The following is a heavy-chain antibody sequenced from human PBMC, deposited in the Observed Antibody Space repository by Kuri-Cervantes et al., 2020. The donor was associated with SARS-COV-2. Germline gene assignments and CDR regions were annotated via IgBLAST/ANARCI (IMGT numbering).Heavy chain of an antibody. Sequence: ASVKVSCKASGYTLTELSMHWVRQAPGKGLEWMGGFDPEDGETIYAQKFQGRVTMTEDTSTDTAHMELSSLRSEDTAVYYCATGVPTRLFGEELKNDAFDIWGQGTTVTVSS. CDR2: FDPEDGET. CDR3: ATGVPTRLFGEELKNDAFDI. CDR1: GYTLTELS. J-gene: IGHJ3*02. D-gene: IGHD3-10*01. V-gene: IGHV1-24*01.